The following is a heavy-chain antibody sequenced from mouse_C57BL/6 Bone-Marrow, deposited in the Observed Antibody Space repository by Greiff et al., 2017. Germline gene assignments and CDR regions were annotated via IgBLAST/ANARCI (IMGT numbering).Heavy chain of an antibody. V-gene: IGHV2-4*01. CDR3: AKSGYGSSYHWYFDV. D-gene: IGHD1-1*01. CDR1: GFSLTSYG. CDR2: IWSGGST. J-gene: IGHJ1*03. Sequence: VMLVESGPGLVQPSQSLSITCTVSGFSLTSYGVHWVRQPPGKGLAWLGVIWSGGSTDYNAAFISRLSISKDNSKSQVFFKMNSLQADDTAIYYCAKSGYGSSYHWYFDVWGTGTTVTVSS.